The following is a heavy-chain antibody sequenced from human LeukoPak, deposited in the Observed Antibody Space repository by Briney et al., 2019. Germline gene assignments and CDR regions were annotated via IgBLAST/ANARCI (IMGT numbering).Heavy chain of an antibody. CDR2: INPNSGGT. J-gene: IGHJ4*02. D-gene: IGHD3-3*01. Sequence: ASVKVSCKASGYTFTGYYMHWVRQAPGQGLEWMGWINPNSGGTSYAQKFQGRVTMTRDTSISTAYMELSRLRSDDTAVYYCARARGVVIPFDYWGQGTLVTVSS. CDR1: GYTFTGYY. CDR3: ARARGVVIPFDY. V-gene: IGHV1-2*02.